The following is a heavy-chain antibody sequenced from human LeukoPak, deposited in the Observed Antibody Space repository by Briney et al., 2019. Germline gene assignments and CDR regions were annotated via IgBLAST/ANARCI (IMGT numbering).Heavy chain of an antibody. CDR2: INPNSGGT. D-gene: IGHD2-2*03. V-gene: IGHV1-2*02. Sequence: ASVKVSCKASGYTFTGYYIHWVRQAPGQGLEWMGWINPNSGGTNYAQKFQGRVTMTRDTSISTAYMELSRLRSDDTAVYYCARDSGYCSSTSCSDKFDPWGQGTLVTVSS. J-gene: IGHJ5*02. CDR1: GYTFTGYY. CDR3: ARDSGYCSSTSCSDKFDP.